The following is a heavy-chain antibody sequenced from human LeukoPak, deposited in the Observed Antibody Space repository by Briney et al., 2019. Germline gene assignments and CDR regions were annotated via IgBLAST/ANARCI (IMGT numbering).Heavy chain of an antibody. J-gene: IGHJ4*02. CDR1: GYSFTSNY. V-gene: IGHV1-46*01. Sequence: ASVKVSCKASGYSFTSNYIHWVRQAPGQGLEWMGMIYPRDGSTSYAQKFQGRVTVTRDTSTSTVHIELSGLRSEDTAVYYCARDQEAFDYWGQGTLVTVSS. CDR3: ARDQEAFDY. CDR2: IYPRDGST.